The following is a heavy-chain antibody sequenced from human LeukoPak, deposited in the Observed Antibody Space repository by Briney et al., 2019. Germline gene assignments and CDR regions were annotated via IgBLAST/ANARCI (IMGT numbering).Heavy chain of an antibody. CDR2: IHRDGRI. CDR1: GISVSGND. Sequence: GGSLRLSCAASGISVSGNDMSWVRQAPGKGLEWVSVIHRDGRIEYADSVKGRFTISRDTAENTLSLQMNSLRDEDTAVYYCARDSGSSSWAYSWGQGTLVTVSS. D-gene: IGHD6-6*01. J-gene: IGHJ4*02. CDR3: ARDSGSSSWAYS. V-gene: IGHV3-66*02.